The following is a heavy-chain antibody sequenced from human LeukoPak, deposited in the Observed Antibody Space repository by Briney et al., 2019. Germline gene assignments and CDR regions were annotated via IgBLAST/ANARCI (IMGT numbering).Heavy chain of an antibody. CDR3: ATAHYDSSGYYYGFFDY. CDR2: INHSGST. J-gene: IGHJ4*02. D-gene: IGHD3-22*01. Sequence: SETLSLTCAVYGGSFSGYYWSWLRQPPGKGLEWIGEINHSGSTNYNPSLKSRVTISVDTSKNQFSLKLSSVTAADTAVYYCATAHYDSSGYYYGFFDYWGQGTLVTVSS. CDR1: GGSFSGYY. V-gene: IGHV4-34*01.